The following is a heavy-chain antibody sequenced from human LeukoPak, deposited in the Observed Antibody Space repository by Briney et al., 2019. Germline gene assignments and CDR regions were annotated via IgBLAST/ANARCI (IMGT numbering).Heavy chain of an antibody. J-gene: IGHJ3*02. V-gene: IGHV1-58*02. Sequence: GASVKVTCKASGFTFTSSAMQWVRQARGQRLEWIGWIVVGSGNTNYAQKFQERVTITRDMSTSTAYMELSSLRSEDTAVYYCAAGGYYYDSSGYYLDAFDIWGQGTMVTVSS. CDR3: AAGGYYYDSSGYYLDAFDI. D-gene: IGHD3-22*01. CDR2: IVVGSGNT. CDR1: GFTFTSSA.